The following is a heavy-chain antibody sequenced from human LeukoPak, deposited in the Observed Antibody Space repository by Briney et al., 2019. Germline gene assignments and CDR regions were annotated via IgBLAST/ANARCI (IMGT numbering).Heavy chain of an antibody. V-gene: IGHV4-4*07. J-gene: IGHJ4*02. CDR3: ARDIMGGVDY. CDR1: GGSISSYY. Sequence: SETLSLTCPVSGGSISSYYWSWIRQPAGNGLEWIGRIYTSGSTNYNPPLKSRVTMSVDTPQNQISLQLSSVTAADTAVYYCARDIMGGVDYWGQGTLVTVSS. CDR2: IYTSGST. D-gene: IGHD3-16*01.